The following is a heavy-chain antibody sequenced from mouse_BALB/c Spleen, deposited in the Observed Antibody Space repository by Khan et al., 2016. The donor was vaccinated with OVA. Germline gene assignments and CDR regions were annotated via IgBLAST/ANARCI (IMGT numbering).Heavy chain of an antibody. J-gene: IGHJ3*01. CDR3: ARRGLYGSFAY. Sequence: QVQLQQSGAELAKPGASVKMSCKASGYTFTAYWVHWVKQRPGQGLEWIGYIDPSTDYTEYNQRFKDKATLTTDKSSSTAYMQLSSLTSEDSAVXDGARRGLYGSFAYWGQGTLVTVSA. CDR2: IDPSTDYT. D-gene: IGHD1-1*02. CDR1: GYTFTAYW. V-gene: IGHV1-7*01.